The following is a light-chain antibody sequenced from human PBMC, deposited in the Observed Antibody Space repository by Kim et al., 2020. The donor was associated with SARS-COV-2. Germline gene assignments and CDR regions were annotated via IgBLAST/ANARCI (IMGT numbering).Light chain of an antibody. CDR2: DVS. Sequence: SITNSCTGSSGDVGAFNYVSWYQKHPGKGPKLLIYDVSNRPSGVSRRFSGSKSGNTASLTISGLQAEDVAAYFCSAYADSNAPILFGGGTQLTVL. V-gene: IGLV2-14*03. CDR3: SAYADSNAPIL. J-gene: IGLJ2*01. CDR1: SGDVGAFNY.